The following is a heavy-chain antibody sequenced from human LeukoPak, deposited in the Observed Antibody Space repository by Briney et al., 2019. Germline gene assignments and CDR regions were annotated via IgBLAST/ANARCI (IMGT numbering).Heavy chain of an antibody. D-gene: IGHD6-13*01. CDR2: ISTNGGST. CDR1: EFTFRSYT. CDR3: ARNIAVAGDDY. V-gene: IGHV3-64*01. Sequence: GPLSLSCAASEFTFRSYTMHWVRQAPGKGLEYVSAISTNGGSTSYANSVKGRFTISRDNSKNTLYLQVGSLRAEDLAVYYCARNIAVAGDDYWGRGTLVTVSS. J-gene: IGHJ4*02.